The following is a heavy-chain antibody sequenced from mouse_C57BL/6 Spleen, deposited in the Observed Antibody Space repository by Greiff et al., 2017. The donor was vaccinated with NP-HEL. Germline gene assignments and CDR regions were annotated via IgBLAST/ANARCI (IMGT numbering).Heavy chain of an antibody. CDR1: GFSLTSYG. V-gene: IGHV2-6*03. CDR2: IWSDGST. D-gene: IGHD2-5*01. Sequence: VKLMESGPGLVAPSQSLSITCTVSGFSLTSYGVHWVRQPPGKGLEWLVVIWSDGSTTYNSALKTRLRISQDNPKSQVFLKMNSLQTDDTAMCYCASSNYADAMDYWGQGTSVTVSS. CDR3: ASSNYADAMDY. J-gene: IGHJ4*01.